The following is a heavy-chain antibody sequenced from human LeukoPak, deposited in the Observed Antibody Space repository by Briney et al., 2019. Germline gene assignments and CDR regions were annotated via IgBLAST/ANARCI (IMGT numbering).Heavy chain of an antibody. J-gene: IGHJ4*02. D-gene: IGHD6-19*01. CDR3: ASRDSSVAGQYFDH. CDR1: GGSISRSNW. Sequence: SGTLSLTCAVSGGSISRSNWWCCVRQPPGKVLELFGEIYHSGIINYNASLKGRVTISIDKSENPFSLKLNSVTPADTAVYYCASRDSSVAGQYFDHWGQGTLVTVSS. V-gene: IGHV4-4*02. CDR2: IYHSGII.